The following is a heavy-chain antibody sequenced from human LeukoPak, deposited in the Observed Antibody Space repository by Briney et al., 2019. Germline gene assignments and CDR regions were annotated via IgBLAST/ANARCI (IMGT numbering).Heavy chain of an antibody. Sequence: ASVKVSCTASGYTFTSNYIHWVRQAPGQGLEWMGMIYPRDGSTSYAQKFQGRVTVTRDTSTSTVHMELSGLRSEDTAVCYCARDQEGFDYWGQGTLGTVSS. J-gene: IGHJ4*02. CDR2: IYPRDGST. CDR3: ARDQEGFDY. CDR1: GYTFTSNY. V-gene: IGHV1-46*01.